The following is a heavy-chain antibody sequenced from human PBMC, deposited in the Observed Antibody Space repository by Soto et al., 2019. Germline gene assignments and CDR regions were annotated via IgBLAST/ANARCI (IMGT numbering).Heavy chain of an antibody. D-gene: IGHD6-19*01. CDR1: GGTFSSYT. Sequence: SVKVSCKASGGTFSSYTISWVRQAPGQGLEWMGRIIPILGIANYAQKFQGRVTITADKSTSTAYMELSSLRSEDTAVYYCAIDLIRSYSSGGWGQETLVTVSS. J-gene: IGHJ4*02. CDR3: AIDLIRSYSSGG. V-gene: IGHV1-69*04. CDR2: IIPILGIA.